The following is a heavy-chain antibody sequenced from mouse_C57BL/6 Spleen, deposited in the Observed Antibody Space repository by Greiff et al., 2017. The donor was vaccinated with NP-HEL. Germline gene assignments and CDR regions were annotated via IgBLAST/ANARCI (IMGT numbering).Heavy chain of an antibody. Sequence: VKLVESGGGLVKPGGSLKLSCAASGFTFSDYGMHWVRQAPEKRLEWVAYISSGSSTIYYADTVKGRFTISRDNAKNTLFLQMTSLRSEDTAMYYCARDYYGSSYRFAYWGQGTLVTVSA. CDR1: GFTFSDYG. J-gene: IGHJ3*01. V-gene: IGHV5-17*01. CDR2: ISSGSSTI. CDR3: ARDYYGSSYRFAY. D-gene: IGHD1-1*01.